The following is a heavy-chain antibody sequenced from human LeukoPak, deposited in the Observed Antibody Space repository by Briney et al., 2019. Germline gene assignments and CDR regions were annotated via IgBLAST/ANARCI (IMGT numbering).Heavy chain of an antibody. D-gene: IGHD3-10*01. V-gene: IGHV4-4*02. CDR3: ARVGITMVRGLGY. Sequence: SGTLSLTCAVSGDSLNTNTWWSWVRQPPGKGLEWTGEIFHSGSTNYHPSLESRVTMSVDTSKNQFSLKLSSVTAADTAVYYCARVGITMVRGLGYWGQGTLVTVSS. J-gene: IGHJ4*02. CDR1: GDSLNTNTW. CDR2: IFHSGST.